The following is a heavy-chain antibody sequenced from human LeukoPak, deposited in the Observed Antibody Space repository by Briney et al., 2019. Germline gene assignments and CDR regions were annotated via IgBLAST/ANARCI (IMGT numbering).Heavy chain of an antibody. CDR1: GFTVSSNY. Sequence: AGGSLRLSCAASGFTVSSNYMSWVRQAPGKGLEWVSVIYSGGSTYYADSVKGRFTISRDNSKNTLYLQMNSLRAEDTAVYYCARAEVAVAGTYYFDYWGQGTLVTVSS. D-gene: IGHD6-19*01. V-gene: IGHV3-66*01. CDR2: IYSGGST. J-gene: IGHJ4*02. CDR3: ARAEVAVAGTYYFDY.